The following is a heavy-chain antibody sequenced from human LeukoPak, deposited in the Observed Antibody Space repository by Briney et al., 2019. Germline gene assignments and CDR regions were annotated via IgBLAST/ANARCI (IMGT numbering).Heavy chain of an antibody. D-gene: IGHD1-26*01. CDR2: ISPGSRYI. Sequence: PGGSLRLSCAASGFSFSDYSIAWVRQAPGKGLEWVSSISPGSRYIYYADSVKGRFTISRDNAKNSLYLQMNSLRAEDTAAYYCASRQSGSYSFDYWGQGTLVTVSS. CDR1: GFSFSDYS. CDR3: ASRQSGSYSFDY. J-gene: IGHJ4*02. V-gene: IGHV3-21*01.